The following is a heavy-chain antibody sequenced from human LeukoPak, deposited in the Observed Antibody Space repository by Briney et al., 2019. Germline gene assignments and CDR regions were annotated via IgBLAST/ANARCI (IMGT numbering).Heavy chain of an antibody. Sequence: GGSLRLSCAASGFTFSSYWMSWVRRVPGKGLEWVANIKQDGSEKYYVDSVKGRFTISRDNAKNSLYLQMNSLRAEDTAVYYCARDHGRYCSGGSCPRDLFYWGQGTLVTVSS. D-gene: IGHD2-15*01. CDR1: GFTFSSYW. V-gene: IGHV3-7*03. J-gene: IGHJ4*02. CDR3: ARDHGRYCSGGSCPRDLFY. CDR2: IKQDGSEK.